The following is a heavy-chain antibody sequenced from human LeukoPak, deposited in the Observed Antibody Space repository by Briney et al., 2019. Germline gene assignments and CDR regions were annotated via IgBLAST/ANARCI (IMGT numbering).Heavy chain of an antibody. CDR2: ISYDGSNK. CDR1: GFTFSSYA. Sequence: GRSLRLSCAASGFTFSSYAMHWVRQAPGKGQEWVAVISYDGSNKYYADSVKGRFTISRDNSKNTLYLQMNSLRAEDTAVYYCARDPLPAAIEYFQHWGQGTLVAVSS. CDR3: ARDPLPAAIEYFQH. V-gene: IGHV3-30-3*01. D-gene: IGHD2-2*01. J-gene: IGHJ1*01.